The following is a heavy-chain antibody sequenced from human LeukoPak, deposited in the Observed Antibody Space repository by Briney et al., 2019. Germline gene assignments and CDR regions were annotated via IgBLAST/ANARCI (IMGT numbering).Heavy chain of an antibody. V-gene: IGHV3-7*03. CDR2: IKQDGSEK. CDR3: ARAAYSSSWYSWADIHGMDV. D-gene: IGHD6-13*01. J-gene: IGHJ6*02. CDR1: GFTFSSYW. Sequence: GGSLRLSCAASGFTFSSYWMSWVRQAPGKGLEWVANIKQDGSEKYYVDSVKGRFTISRDNAKNSLYLQMNSLRAEDTAVYYCARAAYSSSWYSWADIHGMDVWGQGTTVTVSS.